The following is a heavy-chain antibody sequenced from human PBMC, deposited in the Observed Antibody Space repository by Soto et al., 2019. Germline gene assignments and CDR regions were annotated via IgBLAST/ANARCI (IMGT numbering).Heavy chain of an antibody. CDR2: IYYSGST. J-gene: IGHJ6*03. Sequence: SETLSLTCTVSGFSISSSSYYWGWIRQPPGKGLEWIGSIYYSGSTYYNPSLKSRVTISVDTSKNQFSLKLSSVTAADTAVYYCARHLTGDYPSGGYYYYYYMDVWGKGTTVTVS. D-gene: IGHD4-17*01. V-gene: IGHV4-39*01. CDR3: ARHLTGDYPSGGYYYYYYMDV. CDR1: GFSISSSSYY.